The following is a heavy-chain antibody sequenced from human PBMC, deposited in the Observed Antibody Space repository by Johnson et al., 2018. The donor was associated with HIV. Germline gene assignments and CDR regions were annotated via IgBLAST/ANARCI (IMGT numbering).Heavy chain of an antibody. J-gene: IGHJ3*02. CDR2: IKSKTDGGTT. CDR1: GFTFSNAW. V-gene: IGHV3-15*01. D-gene: IGHD1-26*01. CDR3: TTATPVGRGAFDI. Sequence: MLLVESGGGLVKPGGSLRLSCAASGFTFSNAWMSWVRQAPGKGLEWVGRIKSKTDGGTTDYAAPVKGRFTISSDDSKNTLYLQMNSLKTEDTAVCYCTTATPVGRGAFDIWGQGTMVTVSS.